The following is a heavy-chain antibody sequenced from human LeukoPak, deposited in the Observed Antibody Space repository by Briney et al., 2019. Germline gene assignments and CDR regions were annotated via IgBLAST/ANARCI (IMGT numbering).Heavy chain of an antibody. J-gene: IGHJ4*02. CDR2: IYPGDSDT. D-gene: IGHD3-22*01. Sequence: GESLKISCKHSEYSFPNYCIGWVRQMPGKGLEWMGIIYPGDSDTRYSPSFQGQVTISADKSISTAYLQWSSLKASDTAMYYCARGGDVGMYYYDSSGSYYFDYWGQGTLVTVSS. V-gene: IGHV5-51*01. CDR3: ARGGDVGMYYYDSSGSYYFDY. CDR1: EYSFPNYC.